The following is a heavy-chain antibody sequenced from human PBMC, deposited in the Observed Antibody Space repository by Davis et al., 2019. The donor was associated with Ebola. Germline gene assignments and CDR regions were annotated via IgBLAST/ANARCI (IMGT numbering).Heavy chain of an antibody. CDR1: GGTFSNYA. V-gene: IGHV1-69*13. D-gene: IGHD2-2*01. CDR3: AREGRYCSGSTCYLPPMFEDY. CDR2: IIPMYGTT. J-gene: IGHJ4*02. Sequence: SVKVSCKVSGGTFSNYAISWVRQAPGQGLEWMGGIIPMYGTTDYAQKFQGRVTITADESTSTAYMELSSLRFEDTAVYYCAREGRYCSGSTCYLPPMFEDYWGQGTLVTVSS.